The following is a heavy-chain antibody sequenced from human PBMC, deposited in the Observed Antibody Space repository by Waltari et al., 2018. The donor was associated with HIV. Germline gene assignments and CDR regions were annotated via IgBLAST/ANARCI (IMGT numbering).Heavy chain of an antibody. CDR2: IYTSGST. CDR3: ARGPAAPRRGAVIIHYYYGMDV. Sequence: QVQLQESGPGLVKPSETLSLTCTVSGGSISSYYWSWIRPPAGTGLEWIGRIYTSGSTNYNPSLKSRVTMSVDTSKNQFSLKLSSVTAADTAVYYCARGPAAPRRGAVIIHYYYGMDVWGQGTTVTVSS. V-gene: IGHV4-4*07. J-gene: IGHJ6*02. D-gene: IGHD3-3*01. CDR1: GGSISSYY.